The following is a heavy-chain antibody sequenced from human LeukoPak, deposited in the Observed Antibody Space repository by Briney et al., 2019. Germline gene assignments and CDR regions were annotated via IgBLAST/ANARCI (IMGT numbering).Heavy chain of an antibody. V-gene: IGHV3-23*01. Sequence: GGSLRLSCAASGFTFSNYAMSWVRQAPGKGLEWVSVISGSGGNTYYADSVKGRFTISRDNSKNTLYLQLNSLRAEDTAVYYCARGGYYDILTGPGVHDAFDIWGQGTMVTVSS. CDR2: ISGSGGNT. J-gene: IGHJ3*02. CDR3: ARGGYYDILTGPGVHDAFDI. D-gene: IGHD3-9*01. CDR1: GFTFSNYA.